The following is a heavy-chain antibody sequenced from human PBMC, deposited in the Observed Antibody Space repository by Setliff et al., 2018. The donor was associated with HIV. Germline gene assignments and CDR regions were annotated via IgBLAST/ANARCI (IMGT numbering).Heavy chain of an antibody. V-gene: IGHV1-3*01. Sequence: ASVKVSCKASGNTFTRYAMHWVRQAPGQRPEWMGWINAGNGNTKYSQKFQGRVTITRDTSASTAYMELSGLRSEDTAVYYCARDKEMATIAYAFDVWGQGTMVTVSS. CDR2: INAGNGNT. D-gene: IGHD5-12*01. CDR1: GNTFTRYA. J-gene: IGHJ3*01. CDR3: ARDKEMATIAYAFDV.